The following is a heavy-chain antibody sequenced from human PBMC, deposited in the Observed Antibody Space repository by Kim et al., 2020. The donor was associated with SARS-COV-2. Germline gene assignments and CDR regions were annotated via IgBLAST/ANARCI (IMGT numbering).Heavy chain of an antibody. D-gene: IGHD5-18*01. V-gene: IGHV3-72*01. J-gene: IGHJ4*02. Sequence: GGSLRLSCAASGFTFSDHYMDWVRQAPGKGLEWVGRTRNKANSYTTEYAASVKGRFTISRDDSKNSLYLQMNSLKTEDTAVYYCARTLDTAMVVDYWGQGTLVTVSS. CDR3: ARTLDTAMVVDY. CDR2: TRNKANSYTT. CDR1: GFTFSDHY.